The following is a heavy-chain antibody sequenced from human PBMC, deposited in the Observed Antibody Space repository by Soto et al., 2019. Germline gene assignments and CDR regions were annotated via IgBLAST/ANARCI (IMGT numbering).Heavy chain of an antibody. CDR2: IYWDDDK. Sequence: QITLKESGPTLVKPTQTLTLTCTFSGFSLSTSVVGVGWIRQPPGKALEWLALIYWDDDKRYSPSLKSRLTITKDTSKNQVVLTMTNMDPVDTATYYCAHSRGVIMGDYYYYGTDVWGQGTTVTVSS. V-gene: IGHV2-5*02. D-gene: IGHD3-10*01. CDR1: GFSLSTSVVG. J-gene: IGHJ6*02. CDR3: AHSRGVIMGDYYYYGTDV.